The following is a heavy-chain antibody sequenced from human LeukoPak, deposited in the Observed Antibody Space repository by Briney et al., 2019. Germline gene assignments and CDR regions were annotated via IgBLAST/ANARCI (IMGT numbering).Heavy chain of an antibody. D-gene: IGHD3-22*01. CDR2: IKQDGSEQ. Sequence: PGGSLRLSCAASGFTFRRFWMGWVRQAPGKGLEWVANIKQDGSEQYYVDSVKGRFTISRDNAKNSLYLQMNSLRAEDTAVYYCARDTEMLYYDANGYHAWGQGTMVTVSS. CDR3: ARDTEMLYYDANGYHA. J-gene: IGHJ3*01. CDR1: GFTFRRFW. V-gene: IGHV3-7*01.